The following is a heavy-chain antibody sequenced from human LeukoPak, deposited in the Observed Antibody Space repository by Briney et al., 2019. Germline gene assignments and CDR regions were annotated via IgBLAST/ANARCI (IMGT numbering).Heavy chain of an antibody. J-gene: IGHJ4*02. D-gene: IGHD6-13*01. CDR3: ARFSSWYERTGRDYFDY. V-gene: IGHV3-21*01. Sequence: GGSLRLSCAASGFTFSSYSMNWVRQAPGKGLEWVSSISSSSSYIYYADSVKGRFTISRDNAKNSLYLQMNSLRAEDTAVYYCARFSSWYERTGRDYFDYWGQGTLVTVSS. CDR1: GFTFSSYS. CDR2: ISSSSSYI.